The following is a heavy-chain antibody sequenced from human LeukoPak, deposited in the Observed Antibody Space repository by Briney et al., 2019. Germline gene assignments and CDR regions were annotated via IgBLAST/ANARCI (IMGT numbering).Heavy chain of an antibody. D-gene: IGHD3-16*02. CDR2: INQSGST. J-gene: IGHJ4*02. CDR1: GGSFSGYY. Sequence: SETLSLTCAVYGGSFSGYYWSCIRQPPGKGREWSGEINQSGSTNYNPSLKSRVTISVDTPKNQFSLKLSSVTAADTAVYYRARGRGYDYVWGSYRSRYFDYWGQGTLVTVSS. V-gene: IGHV4-34*01. CDR3: ARGRGYDYVWGSYRSRYFDY.